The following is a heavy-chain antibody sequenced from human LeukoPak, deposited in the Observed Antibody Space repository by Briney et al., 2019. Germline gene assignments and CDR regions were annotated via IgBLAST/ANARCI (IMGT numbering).Heavy chain of an antibody. D-gene: IGHD3-10*01. CDR2: IYYSGST. J-gene: IGHJ5*02. CDR1: GGSISSYY. CDR3: ARATAMVRGYNWFDP. V-gene: IGHV4-59*01. Sequence: SETLSLTWTVSGGSISSYYWSWIRQPPEKGLEWIGYIYYSGSTNYNPSLKSRVTISVDTSKNQFSLKLSSVTAADTTVYYCARATAMVRGYNWFDPWGQGTLVTVSS.